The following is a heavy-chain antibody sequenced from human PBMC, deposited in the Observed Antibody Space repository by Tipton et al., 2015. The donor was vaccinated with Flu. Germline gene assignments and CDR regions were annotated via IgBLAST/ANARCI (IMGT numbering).Heavy chain of an antibody. CDR3: ARDLKWSSAYYNPFGY. Sequence: TLSLTCTVSGDSISSYYWSWIRQPPGKGLEWIGYMYYSGSTKYNPSLTSRVTISIGTSKNQFSLKLTSVTAADTAVYYCARDLKWSSAYYNPFGYWGQGTLVTVSS. D-gene: IGHD3-22*01. V-gene: IGHV4-59*01. CDR1: GDSISSYY. CDR2: MYYSGST. J-gene: IGHJ4*02.